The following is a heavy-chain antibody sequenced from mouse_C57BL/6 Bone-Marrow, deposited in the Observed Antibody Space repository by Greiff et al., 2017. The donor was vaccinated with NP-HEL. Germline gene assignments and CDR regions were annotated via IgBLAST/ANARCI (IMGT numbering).Heavy chain of an antibody. CDR2: IYPGSGNT. V-gene: IGHV1-76*01. Sequence: VQLKQPGAELVKPGASVKLSCKASGYTFTSYWMHWVKQRPGQGLEWIARIYPGSGNTYYNEKFKGKATLTAEKSSSTAYMQLSSLTSEDSAVYFCAFITTVVATRYFDVWGTGTTVTVSS. D-gene: IGHD1-1*01. CDR1: GYTFTSYW. CDR3: AFITTVVATRYFDV. J-gene: IGHJ1*03.